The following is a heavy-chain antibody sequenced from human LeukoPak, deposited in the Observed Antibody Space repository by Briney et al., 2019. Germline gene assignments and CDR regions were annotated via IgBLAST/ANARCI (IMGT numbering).Heavy chain of an antibody. CDR1: GFTFSAYW. V-gene: IGHV3-7*01. D-gene: IGHD2-2*01. CDR3: ARDGGSAMPFDY. Sequence: GESLKISCRGSGFTFSAYWMSWVRQAPGKGLEWVANIRQDGSDKYYVDSVKGRFTISRDNAKNSLYLQMNSLRAEDTAVYYCARDGGSAMPFDYWGQGTLVTVSS. J-gene: IGHJ4*02. CDR2: IRQDGSDK.